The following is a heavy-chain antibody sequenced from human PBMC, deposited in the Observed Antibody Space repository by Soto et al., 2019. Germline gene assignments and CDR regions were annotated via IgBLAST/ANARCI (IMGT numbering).Heavy chain of an antibody. Sequence: NPSETLSLTCTVSGGSISSGDYYWSWIRQPPGKGLEWIGYIYYSGSTYYNPSLKSRVTISVDTSKNQFSLKLSSVTAADTAVYYCARELRSWGTDYYDSSGYSDYWGQGNLVTVSS. CDR3: ARELRSWGTDYYDSSGYSDY. D-gene: IGHD3-22*01. CDR2: IYYSGST. CDR1: GGSISSGDYY. V-gene: IGHV4-30-4*01. J-gene: IGHJ4*02.